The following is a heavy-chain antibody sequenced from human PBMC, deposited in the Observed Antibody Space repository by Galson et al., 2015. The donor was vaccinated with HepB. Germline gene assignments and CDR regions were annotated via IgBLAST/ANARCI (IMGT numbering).Heavy chain of an antibody. J-gene: IGHJ3*02. D-gene: IGHD3-22*01. CDR3: ARAEDYYDSSGYYHHDAFDI. CDR2: MNPNSGNT. V-gene: IGHV1-8*01. CDR1: GYTFTSYG. Sequence: SVKVSCKASGYTFTSYGINWVRQATGQGLEWMGWMNPNSGNTGYAQKFQGRVTMTRNTSISTAYMELSSLRSEDTAVYYCARAEDYYDSSGYYHHDAFDIWGQGTMVTVSS.